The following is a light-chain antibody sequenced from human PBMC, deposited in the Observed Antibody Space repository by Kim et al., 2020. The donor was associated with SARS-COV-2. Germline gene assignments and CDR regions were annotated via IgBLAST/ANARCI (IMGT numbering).Light chain of an antibody. CDR1: ESINRW. V-gene: IGKV1-5*03. CDR3: HQYNSYPWT. Sequence: DIQMTQSPSTLSASVGDRVTITCRASESINRWLAWYQQKPGKAPKVLIFEASSLQSGVPPRFSGSGSGTEFTLTISSLQPDDFATYYCHQYNSYPWTFGQGTKVDIK. CDR2: EAS. J-gene: IGKJ1*01.